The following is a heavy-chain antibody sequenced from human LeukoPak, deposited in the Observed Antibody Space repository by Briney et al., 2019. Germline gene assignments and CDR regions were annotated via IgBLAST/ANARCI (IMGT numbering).Heavy chain of an antibody. Sequence: SETLSLTCAVHGGPFRNNQWSWIRQPPGKGLEWIGEINHTGSANYNPSLKSRVTISVDTSKNQFSLKLSSVTAADTAVYYCARHSEGIMITFGRGDYFDYWGQGTLVTVSS. D-gene: IGHD3-16*01. J-gene: IGHJ4*02. CDR2: INHTGSA. CDR3: ARHSEGIMITFGRGDYFDY. CDR1: GGPFRNNQ. V-gene: IGHV4-34*01.